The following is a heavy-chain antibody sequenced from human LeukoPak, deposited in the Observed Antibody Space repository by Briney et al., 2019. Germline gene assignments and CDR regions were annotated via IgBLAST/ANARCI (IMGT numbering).Heavy chain of an antibody. V-gene: IGHV3-7*03. D-gene: IGHD3-3*01. J-gene: IGHJ5*02. CDR3: ARNYDFWSGYPHPNWFDP. Sequence: PGGSLRLSCAASGFTFSSYWMSWVRQASGKGLEWVANIKQDGSEKYYVDSVKGRFTISRDNAKNSLYLQMNSLRAEDTAVYYCARNYDFWSGYPHPNWFDPWGQGTLVTVSS. CDR1: GFTFSSYW. CDR2: IKQDGSEK.